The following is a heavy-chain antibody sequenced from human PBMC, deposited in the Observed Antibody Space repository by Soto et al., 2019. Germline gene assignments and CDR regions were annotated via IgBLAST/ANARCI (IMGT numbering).Heavy chain of an antibody. CDR1: GFTFSSYG. D-gene: IGHD2-8*01. J-gene: IGHJ6*01. V-gene: IGHV3-33*01. Sequence: GRALRLSCAASGFTFSSYGMHWFRQAPGKGLEWVAVIWYDGSNKYYADSVKGRFTISRDNSKNTLYLQMNSLRGEDTAVYYCAREPPYPLFFCCTGYYG. CDR3: AREPPYPLFFCCTGYYG. CDR2: IWYDGSNK.